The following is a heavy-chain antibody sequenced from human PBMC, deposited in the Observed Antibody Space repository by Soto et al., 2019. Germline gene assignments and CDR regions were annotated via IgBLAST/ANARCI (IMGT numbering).Heavy chain of an antibody. V-gene: IGHV4-4*02. D-gene: IGHD2-21*02. CDR2: MYHSGIT. CDR3: ASRSVQSNCVGDCRAFDI. CDR1: GGSINSSHG. J-gene: IGHJ3*02. Sequence: QVQLQESGPGLVKPSGTLSLNCAVSGGSINSSHGWSWVRQPPGQGLEWIAEMYHSGITNYHPSLKIRVTISVDRAKNQFSMQRTSVTAADTSVYYCASRSVQSNCVGDCRAFDIWGQGTMVTVSS.